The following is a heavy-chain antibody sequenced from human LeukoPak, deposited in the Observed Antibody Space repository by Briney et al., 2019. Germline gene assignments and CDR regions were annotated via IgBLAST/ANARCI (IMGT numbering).Heavy chain of an antibody. CDR2: ISSSSSYI. D-gene: IGHD2-15*01. J-gene: IGHJ5*02. Sequence: GGSLRLSCAASGFTFSSYSMNWVRQAPGKGLEWVSSISSSSSYIYYADSVKGRFTISRDNAKNSLYLQMSSLRAEDTAVYYCARMDDIVVVVAATQYNWFDPWGQGTLVTVSS. V-gene: IGHV3-21*01. CDR3: ARMDDIVVVVAATQYNWFDP. CDR1: GFTFSSYS.